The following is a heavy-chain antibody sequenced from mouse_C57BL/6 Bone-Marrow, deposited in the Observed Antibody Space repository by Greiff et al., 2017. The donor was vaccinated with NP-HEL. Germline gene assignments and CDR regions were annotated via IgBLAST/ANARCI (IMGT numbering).Heavy chain of an antibody. CDR2: IRSKSNNYAT. V-gene: IGHV10-1*01. Sequence: EVQLVESGGGLVQPKGSLKLSCAASGFSFNTYAMNWVRQAPGKGLEWVARIRSKSNNYATYYADSVKDRFTISRDDSESMLYLQMNNLKTEDTAMYYCVSRQLRLRNYYAMDYWGQGTSVTVSS. J-gene: IGHJ4*01. D-gene: IGHD3-2*02. CDR1: GFSFNTYA. CDR3: VSRQLRLRNYYAMDY.